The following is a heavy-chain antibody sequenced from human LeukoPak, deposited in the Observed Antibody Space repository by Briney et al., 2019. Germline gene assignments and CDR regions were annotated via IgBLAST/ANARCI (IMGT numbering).Heavy chain of an antibody. V-gene: IGHV4-59*08. CDR2: IYYSGST. Sequence: SETLSLTCTVSGXSISSYYWSWLRQPPGKGLEGIGYIYYSGSTNYNPSLQSRVTISVDTSKNQVSLKLSSVTAADTAVYYCARRPSTYYYDSSGYYSPWFDPWGQGTLVTVSS. J-gene: IGHJ5*02. D-gene: IGHD3-22*01. CDR1: GXSISSYY. CDR3: ARRPSTYYYDSSGYYSPWFDP.